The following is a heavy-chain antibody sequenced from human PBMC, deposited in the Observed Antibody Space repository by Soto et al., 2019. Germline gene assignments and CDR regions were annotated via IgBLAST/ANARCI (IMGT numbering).Heavy chain of an antibody. Sequence: QVQLQESGPVLVKPSDTLSLTCAVSGYSINSSNWWGWIRQPPGKGLEWIGYIYYSGTTYYNPSLKSRVTMSVDTSKNQFSLKLTSVTAVDTAVYYCARSEIQGTIDYWGQGTLVTVSS. CDR3: ARSEIQGTIDY. J-gene: IGHJ4*02. D-gene: IGHD2-8*01. V-gene: IGHV4-28*01. CDR2: IYYSGTT. CDR1: GYSINSSNW.